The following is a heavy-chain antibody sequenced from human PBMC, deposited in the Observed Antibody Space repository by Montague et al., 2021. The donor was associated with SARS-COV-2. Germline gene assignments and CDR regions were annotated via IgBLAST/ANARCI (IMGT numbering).Heavy chain of an antibody. D-gene: IGHD5/OR15-5a*01. J-gene: IGHJ3*02. Sequence: SLRLSCAASGFTFSKYSMNWVRQAPGKGLEWVSSISTSSLYIYYAASVKGRFTISRANAKNSLFLQMDSLRAEGTAVYYCARALSASYSVGGDSFDIWGQGTMVTVSS. CDR1: GFTFSKYS. V-gene: IGHV3-21*01. CDR3: ARALSASYSVGGDSFDI. CDR2: ISTSSLYI.